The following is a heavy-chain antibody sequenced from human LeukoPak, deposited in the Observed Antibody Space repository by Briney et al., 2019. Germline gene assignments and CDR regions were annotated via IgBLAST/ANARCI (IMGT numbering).Heavy chain of an antibody. V-gene: IGHV3-21*01. Sequence: PGGSLRLSCAASGFTFSSYSMNWVRQAPGKGLEWVSSISSSSSYIYYADSVKGRFTISRDNAKNSLYLQTNSLRAEDTAVYYCASDYGGNSEVNYWGQGTLVTVSS. CDR3: ASDYGGNSEVNY. CDR1: GFTFSSYS. J-gene: IGHJ4*02. CDR2: ISSSSSYI. D-gene: IGHD4-23*01.